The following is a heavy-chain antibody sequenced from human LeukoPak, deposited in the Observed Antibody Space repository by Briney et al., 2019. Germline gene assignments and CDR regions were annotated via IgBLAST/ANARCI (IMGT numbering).Heavy chain of an antibody. CDR2: ISASGSST. J-gene: IGHJ5*02. D-gene: IGHD4-17*01. V-gene: IGHV3-23*01. CDR3: ATNYGDYVNWFDP. Sequence: PGGSLRLSCAASGLTFRSYAMSWVRQAPGQGLQWVSSISASGSSTWYADSVKGRFTLYRDNSKNTLSLQMNNLRAEDTAIYYCATNYGDYVNWFDPWGQGTLVTVSS. CDR1: GLTFRSYA.